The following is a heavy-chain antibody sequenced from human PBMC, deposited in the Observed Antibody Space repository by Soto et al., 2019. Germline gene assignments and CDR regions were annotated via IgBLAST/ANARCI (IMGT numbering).Heavy chain of an antibody. J-gene: IGHJ5*02. CDR1: GFTFSDAW. CDR2: IKRKSDGGTT. D-gene: IGHD3-22*01. CDR3: TKGPIRITMIDDNWFDP. Sequence: LRLSCAASGFTFSDAWMNWVRQAPGKGLEWVGRIKRKSDGGTTNYAAPVKGRFTISRDDSENTLYLQMNSLKTEDTAVYYCTKGPIRITMIDDNWFDPWGQGTLVTVSS. V-gene: IGHV3-15*07.